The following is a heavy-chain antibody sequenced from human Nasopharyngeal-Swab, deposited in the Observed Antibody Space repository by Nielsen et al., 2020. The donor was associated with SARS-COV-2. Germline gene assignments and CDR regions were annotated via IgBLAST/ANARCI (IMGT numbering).Heavy chain of an antibody. J-gene: IGHJ4*02. CDR1: RYTFTGYY. D-gene: IGHD3-3*01. CDR2: TSAYNGNT. CDR3: ARGPSLQTYYDFWSGFEGFGNFDY. Sequence: SVTVSCKASRYTFTGYYMHWVRQAPGQGLEWMGWTSAYNGNTNYAQKLQGGVTMTTDTSTSTAYMELRSLRSDDTAVYYCARGPSLQTYYDFWSGFEGFGNFDYWGQGTLVTVSS. V-gene: IGHV1-18*04.